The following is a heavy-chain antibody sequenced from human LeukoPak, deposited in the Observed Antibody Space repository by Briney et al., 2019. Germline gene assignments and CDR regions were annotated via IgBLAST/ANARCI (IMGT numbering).Heavy chain of an antibody. CDR1: GDSISSYY. CDR2: IYYSGST. CDR3: ARHSPVGDFGVVGY. V-gene: IGHV4-39*01. J-gene: IGHJ4*02. Sequence: SETLSLTCTVSGDSISSYYWGWIRQPPGKGLEWIGSIYYSGSTYYNPSLKSRVTISVDTSKNQFSLKLSSVTAADTAVYYCARHSPVGDFGVVGYWGQGTLVTVSS. D-gene: IGHD3-3*01.